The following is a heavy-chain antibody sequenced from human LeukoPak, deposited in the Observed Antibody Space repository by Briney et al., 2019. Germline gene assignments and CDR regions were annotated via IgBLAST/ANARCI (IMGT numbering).Heavy chain of an antibody. V-gene: IGHV4-31*03. D-gene: IGHD3-3*01. Sequence: SETLSLTCSGSGGSLRSVTYYGRWIRQPPGKGLEWIGYIYYSWSTYYSLSLRSRASISIDTSKNKFSLNLNSVTAADTAVYYCATTFGFTAFGGFDSWGQGPLVTVSS. J-gene: IGHJ4*02. CDR2: IYYSWST. CDR1: GGSLRSVTYY. CDR3: ATTFGFTAFGGFDS.